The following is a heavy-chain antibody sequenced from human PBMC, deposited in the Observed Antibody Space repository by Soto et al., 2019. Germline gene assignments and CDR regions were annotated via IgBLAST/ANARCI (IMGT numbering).Heavy chain of an antibody. J-gene: IGHJ4*02. CDR3: ARHAMATANFDY. V-gene: IGHV4-39*01. D-gene: IGHD5-18*01. Sequence: PSEPLSLTCTVSGGSIIISSYYWGWIRQPPGKGLEWIGSIYYSGSTYYNPSLKSRVTISVDTSKNQFSLKLSSVTAADTAVYYCARHAMATANFDYWGQGNLVTVSS. CDR2: IYYSGST. CDR1: GGSIIISSYY.